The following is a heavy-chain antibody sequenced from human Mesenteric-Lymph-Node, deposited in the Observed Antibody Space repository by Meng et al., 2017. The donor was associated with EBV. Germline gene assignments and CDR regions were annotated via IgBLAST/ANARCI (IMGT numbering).Heavy chain of an antibody. CDR3: ANLYCTSTSCYDLSVAGPADD. Sequence: EVQLVESGGGLVKPGGSLSLSGTASGLTFSSYAMTWVRQAPGKGLEWVSSISSGGGSTYYADSVEGRFTISRDNSKSMLYLQMNSLRAEDTAIYYCANLYCTSTSCYDLSVAGPADDWGQGTLVNVSS. J-gene: IGHJ4*02. CDR1: GLTFSSYA. V-gene: IGHV3-23*04. CDR2: ISSGGGST. D-gene: IGHD2-2*01.